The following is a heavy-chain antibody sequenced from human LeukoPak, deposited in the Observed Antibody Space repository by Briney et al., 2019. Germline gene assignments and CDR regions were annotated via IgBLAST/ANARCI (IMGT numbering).Heavy chain of an antibody. J-gene: IGHJ4*02. CDR1: RFSFSNYG. Sequence: GGSLRLSCAASRFSFSNYGMSWIRQAPGKGLEWVSSITGGGGSTYYADSVRGRFTISRDNSKNTLYLQMNSLRAEDAAVYYCATGGAVAGTEFDYWGQGTLVTVSS. CDR2: ITGGGGST. CDR3: ATGGAVAGTEFDY. D-gene: IGHD6-19*01. V-gene: IGHV3-23*01.